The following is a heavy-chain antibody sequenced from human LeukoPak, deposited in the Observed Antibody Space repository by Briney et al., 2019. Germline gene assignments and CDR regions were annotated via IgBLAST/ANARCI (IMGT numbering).Heavy chain of an antibody. V-gene: IGHV1-2*02. CDR1: VSSFTINY. Sequence: ASVKLSCKSSVSSFTINYRHWVRRAPRQRLEWMGWINPNSGGTKYAQNFQGTVTMTRHTCTSTAYMELSRLRSDHTAVSFCARDLGTLLWLGDPIPNVGIWGQGTMVTVSS. D-gene: IGHD3-10*01. CDR3: ARDLGTLLWLGDPIPNVGI. J-gene: IGHJ3*02. CDR2: INPNSGGT.